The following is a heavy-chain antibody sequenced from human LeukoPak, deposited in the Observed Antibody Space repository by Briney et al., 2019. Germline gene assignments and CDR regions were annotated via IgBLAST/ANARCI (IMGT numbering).Heavy chain of an antibody. J-gene: IGHJ3*02. CDR1: GFTFSDYY. CDR3: ASRSGSYSDAFDI. V-gene: IGHV3-11*06. CDR2: ISSSSSYI. D-gene: IGHD1-26*01. Sequence: GGSLRLSCAASGFTFSDYYMSWIRQAPGKGLEWVSSISSSSSYIYYADSVKGRFTISRDNAKNSLYLQMNRLRAEDTAVYYCASRSGSYSDAFDIWGQGTMVTVSS.